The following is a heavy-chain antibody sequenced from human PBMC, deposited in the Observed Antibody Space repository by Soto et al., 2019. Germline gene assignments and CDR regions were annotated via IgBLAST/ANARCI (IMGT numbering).Heavy chain of an antibody. Sequence: PGGSLRLSCAASGFMFSDYAMTWARQAPGKELEWVSRLLRPGRSTYYADSVKGRFTISGDTSANTVYLQMDSLRAEDTAVYYCAKDAIANDGIWLMDSWGQGTVVTVSS. D-gene: IGHD3-16*01. V-gene: IGHV3-23*01. CDR3: AKDAIANDGIWLMDS. CDR2: LLRPGRST. J-gene: IGHJ5*02. CDR1: GFMFSDYA.